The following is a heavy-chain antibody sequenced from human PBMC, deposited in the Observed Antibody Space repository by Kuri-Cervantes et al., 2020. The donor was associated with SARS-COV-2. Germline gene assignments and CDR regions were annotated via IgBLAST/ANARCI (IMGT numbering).Heavy chain of an antibody. D-gene: IGHD6-13*01. V-gene: IGHV4-61*01. CDR1: GGSVSSGTYY. CDR3: ARGQRMVKGAFHI. Sequence: GSLRLSCTVSGGSVSSGTYYWSWIRQPPGKGLEYIGYIFYTGSTNYNPSLESRVTMSADTSKNQFSLRLISVTAADTAVYYYARGQRMVKGAFHIWGQGTMVTVSS. CDR2: IFYTGST. J-gene: IGHJ3*02.